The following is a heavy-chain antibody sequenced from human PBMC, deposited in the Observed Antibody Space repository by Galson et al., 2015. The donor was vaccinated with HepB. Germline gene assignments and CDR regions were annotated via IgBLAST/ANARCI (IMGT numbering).Heavy chain of an antibody. CDR3: VSHIY. CDR1: GFSFSTYA. V-gene: IGHV3-30*04. CDR2: ISYDGSHK. Sequence: SLRLSCAVSGFSFSTYAMHWVRQAPGKGLEWVALISYDGSHKNYADSVKGRFTISRDKPKNPVYLQMNSLRAEDTALYYCVSHIYWGQGTLVTVSS. J-gene: IGHJ4*02. D-gene: IGHD3-3*02.